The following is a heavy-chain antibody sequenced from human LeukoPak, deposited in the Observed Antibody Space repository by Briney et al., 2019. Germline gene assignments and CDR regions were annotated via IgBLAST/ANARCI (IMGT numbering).Heavy chain of an antibody. Sequence: GGSLRLSCAASGFTFSSFEMNWVRQAPGKGLEWVSYISSGGTTMYYADSVKGRFTISRDNAKNSLYLQMNSLTPEDTAVYFCAKDCSGGSCYDYWGQGTLVTVSS. D-gene: IGHD2-15*01. V-gene: IGHV3-48*03. CDR3: AKDCSGGSCYDY. CDR2: ISSGGTTM. CDR1: GFTFSSFE. J-gene: IGHJ4*02.